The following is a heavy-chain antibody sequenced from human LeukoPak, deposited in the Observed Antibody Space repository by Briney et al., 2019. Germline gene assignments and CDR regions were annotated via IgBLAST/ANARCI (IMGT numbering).Heavy chain of an antibody. CDR1: RFTFITYA. Sequence: GGSLRLSCAASRFTFITYARSRVRQAPGEGLEWVSAVRGRGSDTYYADSVQGRFTISRDTTKNTLHLQMNSLRGEDTAIYYCAKTSRVNGAYDSPFDYWGQGTLVTVSS. V-gene: IGHV3-23*01. J-gene: IGHJ4*02. CDR2: VRGRGSDT. CDR3: AKTSRVNGAYDSPFDY. D-gene: IGHD5-12*01.